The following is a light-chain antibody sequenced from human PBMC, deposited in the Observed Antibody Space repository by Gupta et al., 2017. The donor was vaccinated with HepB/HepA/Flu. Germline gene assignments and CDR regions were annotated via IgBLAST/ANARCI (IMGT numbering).Light chain of an antibody. V-gene: IGLV1-47*02. Sequence: QPVLTQPPSASGTPGQRVAISCSGSSSNVGSDNVYWYRQLPGTAPKLLIYNDDRRPSGVPDRFSGSKSGTSASLAISGLRAEDEADYYCAAWDNSRSAYVFGTGTWVTVL. CDR2: NDD. CDR3: AAWDNSRSAYV. J-gene: IGLJ1*01. CDR1: SSNVGSDN.